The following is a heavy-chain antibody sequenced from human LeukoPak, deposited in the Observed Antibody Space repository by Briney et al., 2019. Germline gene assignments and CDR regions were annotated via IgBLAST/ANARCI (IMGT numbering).Heavy chain of an antibody. Sequence: PGGSLRLSCVASGFTFSDCWMSWVRQAPGKGLEWVANIKQDGGERYYVDSVKGRFTISRDNAKKSLYLQVSSLRVEDTAIYYCAAYSSGQWAFNIWGQGTMVTVSS. CDR2: IKQDGGER. CDR1: GFTFSDCW. D-gene: IGHD6-19*01. V-gene: IGHV3-7*03. J-gene: IGHJ3*02. CDR3: AAYSSGQWAFNI.